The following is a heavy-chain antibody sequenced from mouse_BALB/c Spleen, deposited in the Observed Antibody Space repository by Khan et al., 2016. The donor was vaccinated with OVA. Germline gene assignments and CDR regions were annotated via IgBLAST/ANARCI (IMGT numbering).Heavy chain of an antibody. Sequence: QVQLKQSGAELARPGASVKLSCKASGYTFTSYWMQWVKQRPGQGLEWIGAIYPGDGDTRYTQKFKGKATLTADKSSSTAYMQLSSLASEDSAVYYCARGHGYYAMDYWGQGTSVTVSS. J-gene: IGHJ4*01. CDR2: IYPGDGDT. D-gene: IGHD1-2*01. CDR1: GYTFTSYW. CDR3: ARGHGYYAMDY. V-gene: IGHV1-87*01.